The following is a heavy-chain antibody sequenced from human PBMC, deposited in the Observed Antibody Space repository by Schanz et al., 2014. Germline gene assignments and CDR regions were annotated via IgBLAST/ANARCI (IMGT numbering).Heavy chain of an antibody. J-gene: IGHJ4*02. CDR2: IDDTWGP. D-gene: IGHD6-13*01. Sequence: LLHESGPGRVRPSETLSLTCTVSGASITSGGHYWTWIRQVPGKGLEWIGCIDDTWGPKNNSPLKARVTLSLDASTNQFSLKLSSVTAADTAVYYCAREGTGAVRGYFDYWGQGALVTVSS. V-gene: IGHV4-31*03. CDR1: GASITSGGHY. CDR3: AREGTGAVRGYFDY.